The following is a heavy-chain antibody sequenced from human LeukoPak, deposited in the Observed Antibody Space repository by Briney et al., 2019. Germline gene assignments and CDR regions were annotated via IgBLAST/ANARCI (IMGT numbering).Heavy chain of an antibody. J-gene: IGHJ4*02. D-gene: IGHD3-22*01. V-gene: IGHV3-33*01. CDR3: ARGVYYDSSGYPPVY. CDR1: GFTFSSYG. CDR2: IWYDGSSK. Sequence: GGSLRLSCAASGFTFSSYGMHWVRQAPGKGLEWVAVIWYDGSSKYYADSVKGRFTISRDNSKNTLYLQMNSLRAEDTAVYYCARGVYYDSSGYPPVYWGQGTLVTVSS.